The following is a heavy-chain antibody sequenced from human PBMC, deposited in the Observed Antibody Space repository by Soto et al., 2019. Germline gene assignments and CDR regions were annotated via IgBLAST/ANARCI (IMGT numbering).Heavy chain of an antibody. Sequence: ESGGGLVKPGGSLRLSCAASGFTFSDYYMSWIRQAPGKGLEWVSYISSSSSYTNYADSVKGRFTISRDNAKNSLYLQMNSLRAEDTAVYYCARVGGPVTISVYDGMDVWGQGTTVTVSS. CDR1: GFTFSDYY. D-gene: IGHD4-17*01. CDR2: ISSSSSYT. V-gene: IGHV3-11*06. CDR3: ARVGGPVTISVYDGMDV. J-gene: IGHJ6*02.